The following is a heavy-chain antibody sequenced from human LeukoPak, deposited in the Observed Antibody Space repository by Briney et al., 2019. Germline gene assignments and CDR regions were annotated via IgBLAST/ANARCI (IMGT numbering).Heavy chain of an antibody. D-gene: IGHD3-9*01. CDR3: ARLATDSDILTGSDY. CDR2: IYSSGTT. V-gene: IGHV4-59*08. J-gene: IGHJ4*02. CDR1: GGSISGYF. Sequence: SETLSLTCTVSGGSISGYFWSWIRQPPLKGLEWIGYIYSSGTTRYSPSLKSRLTISVDTSKNQFSLKLSSVTAADTAVYYCARLATDSDILTGSDYWGQGILVTVSS.